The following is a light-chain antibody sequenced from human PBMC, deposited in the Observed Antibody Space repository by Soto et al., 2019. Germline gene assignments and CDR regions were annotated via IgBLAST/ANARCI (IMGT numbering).Light chain of an antibody. CDR2: GAS. Sequence: IVIAQSPPTLLVYTGEQATLACRASQRLRSNLAWYQQKTGQAPRLLIYGASTRDTGVPARFSGSGSWTDFTLAISSLETEDVSVDYCQQRSNWPITFGQGTRLDIK. CDR1: QRLRSN. V-gene: IGKV3D-15*01. J-gene: IGKJ5*01. CDR3: QQRSNWPIT.